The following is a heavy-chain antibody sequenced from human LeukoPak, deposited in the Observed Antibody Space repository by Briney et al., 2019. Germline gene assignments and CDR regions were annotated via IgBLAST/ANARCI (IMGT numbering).Heavy chain of an antibody. CDR2: MNPNSGNT. D-gene: IGHD4-17*01. V-gene: IGHV1-8*01. J-gene: IGHJ6*02. CDR3: ARDYGDYGYYYYGMDV. Sequence: GASVKVSFKASGYTFTSYDINWVRQATGQGLEWMGWMNPNSGNTGYAQKFQGRVTMTRNTSISTAYMALSSLRSEDTAVYYCARDYGDYGYYYYGMDVWGQGTTVTVSS. CDR1: GYTFTSYD.